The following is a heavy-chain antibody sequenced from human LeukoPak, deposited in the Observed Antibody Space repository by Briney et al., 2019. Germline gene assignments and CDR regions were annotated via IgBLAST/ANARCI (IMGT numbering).Heavy chain of an antibody. J-gene: IGHJ4*02. CDR1: GFTFRNYW. CDR2: IKQDGIET. V-gene: IGHV3-7*04. D-gene: IGHD6-19*01. CDR3: AGGHGWLIDY. Sequence: GGSLRLSCAGSGFTFRNYWIKWVRQAPGKGLGGVANIKQDGIETNYVDSVKGRFSMSRDNAKNSAYLQMNSLRAEDTALYYCAGGHGWLIDYWGQGILVTVSS.